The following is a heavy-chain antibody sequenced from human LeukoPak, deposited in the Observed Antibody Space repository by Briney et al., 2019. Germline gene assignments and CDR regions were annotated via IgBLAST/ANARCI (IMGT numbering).Heavy chain of an antibody. Sequence: PGGSLRLSCATSGLTFTDAWMSWVRQAPGKWLGWVGHIRSKIDGGIVDYAAPVKGRFTISRDDSRNTLFLQMDSLETEDTAVYYCTFRLWTGDLLSDYWGQGALVTVSS. V-gene: IGHV3-15*01. CDR3: TFRLWTGDLLSDY. D-gene: IGHD3/OR15-3a*01. CDR2: IRSKIDGGIV. J-gene: IGHJ4*02. CDR1: GLTFTDAW.